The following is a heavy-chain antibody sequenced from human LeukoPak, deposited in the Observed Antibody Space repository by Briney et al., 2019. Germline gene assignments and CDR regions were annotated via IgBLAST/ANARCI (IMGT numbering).Heavy chain of an antibody. Sequence: PGGSLRLSCAASGFTFSSYAMHWVRQAPGKGLEWVAVISYDGSNKYYADSVKGRFTISRDNSKNTLYLQMNSLRAEDTAVYYCARDVSRFEMAIQYWGQGTLVTVSS. CDR1: GFTFSSYA. D-gene: IGHD5-24*01. V-gene: IGHV3-30-3*01. J-gene: IGHJ4*02. CDR2: ISYDGSNK. CDR3: ARDVSRFEMAIQY.